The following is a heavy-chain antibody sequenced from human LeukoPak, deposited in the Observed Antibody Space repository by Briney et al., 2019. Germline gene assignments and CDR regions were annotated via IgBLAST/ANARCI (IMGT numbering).Heavy chain of an antibody. J-gene: IGHJ6*02. Sequence: GASVPVSCKPSGYSFTAYWIHWVRQAPGHGLEWLGWINPNSGGTNYVQKFQGRVTMTSDTSISTDSLELSRLRSDDTAVYYCGLTVTYSYGMDVWGQGTTVTVSS. CDR3: GLTVTYSYGMDV. D-gene: IGHD4-17*01. CDR2: INPNSGGT. CDR1: GYSFTAYW. V-gene: IGHV1-2*02.